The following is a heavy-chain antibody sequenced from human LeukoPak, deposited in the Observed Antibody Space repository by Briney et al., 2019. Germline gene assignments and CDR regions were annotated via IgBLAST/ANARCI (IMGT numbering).Heavy chain of an antibody. Sequence: HGGSLRLSCAASXXTFSDYYMSWIRQAXXXXXEWVSYISSSGSTIYYADSVKGRFTISRDNAKNSLYLQMNSLRAEDTAVYYCAREGYDSSAWGQGTLVTVSS. CDR3: AREGYDSSA. CDR1: XXTFSDYY. CDR2: ISSSGSTI. D-gene: IGHD3-22*01. V-gene: IGHV3-11*01. J-gene: IGHJ5*02.